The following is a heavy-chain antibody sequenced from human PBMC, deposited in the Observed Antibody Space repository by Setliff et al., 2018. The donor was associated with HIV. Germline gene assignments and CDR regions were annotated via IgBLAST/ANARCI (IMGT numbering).Heavy chain of an antibody. V-gene: IGHV4-59*01. CDR3: ARAGNDYYDSNGYYYVVDWFDS. D-gene: IGHD3-22*01. J-gene: IGHJ5*01. CDR1: SGPIKSYY. CDR2: IYGSGST. Sequence: PSETLSLTCTVPSGPIKSYYWSWIRQPPGKGLEWVSYIYGSGSTNYNPSLKSRLTISIDMSKNQFSLKLNSVTAADTAVYYCARAGNDYYDSNGYYYVVDWFDSWGQGTLVTVSS.